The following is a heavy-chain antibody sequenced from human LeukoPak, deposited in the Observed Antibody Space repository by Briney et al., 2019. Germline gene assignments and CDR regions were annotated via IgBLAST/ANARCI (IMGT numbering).Heavy chain of an antibody. CDR3: ARVDTAMVTPYYFDY. Sequence: SETLSLTCTVSGGSISSSSYYWGWIRQPPGKGLEWIGSIYYSGSTYYNPSLKSRVTISVDTSKNQFSLKLSSVTAADTAVYYCARVDTAMVTPYYFDYWGQGTLVTVSS. V-gene: IGHV4-39*07. CDR1: GGSISSSSYY. J-gene: IGHJ4*02. CDR2: IYYSGST. D-gene: IGHD5-18*01.